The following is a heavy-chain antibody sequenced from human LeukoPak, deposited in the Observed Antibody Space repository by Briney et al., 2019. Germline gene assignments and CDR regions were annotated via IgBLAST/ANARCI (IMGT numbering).Heavy chain of an antibody. CDR1: GGSFSGYY. J-gene: IGHJ4*02. Sequence: SETLSLTCAVYGGSFSGYYWSWIRQPPGKGLEWIGEINHSGSTNYNPSLKSRVTISVDTSKNQFSLKLSSVTAADTAVYYCARTTVTSFDYWGQGTLVTVSS. CDR2: INHSGST. D-gene: IGHD4-17*01. V-gene: IGHV4-34*01. CDR3: ARTTVTSFDY.